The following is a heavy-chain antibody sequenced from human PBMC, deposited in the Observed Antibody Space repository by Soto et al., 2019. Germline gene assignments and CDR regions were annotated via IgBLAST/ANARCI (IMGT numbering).Heavy chain of an antibody. CDR3: ARDGIGGTVFRGYLDY. CDR2: IRFDGSNE. CDR1: GGIFHGYG. Sequence: EGSLRLSCAVPGGIFHGYGMHWVHQAPGKGLEWVAIIRFDGSNEEYADSVKGRFTTSRDNSKNTLYLQMNTLGAEDTAVYYCARDGIGGTVFRGYLDYWGRGTVVTVSS. V-gene: IGHV3-33*01. J-gene: IGHJ4*02. D-gene: IGHD1-7*01.